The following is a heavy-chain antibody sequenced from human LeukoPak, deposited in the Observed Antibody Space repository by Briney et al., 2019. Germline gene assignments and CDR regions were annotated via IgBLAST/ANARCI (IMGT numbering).Heavy chain of an antibody. D-gene: IGHD3-22*01. CDR2: INPHSGGT. J-gene: IGHJ3*02. CDR1: GYSFTSYG. V-gene: IGHV1-2*02. CDR3: ASGFMDYDRSGYYDDAFDI. Sequence: GASVKVSCKASGYSFTSYGLNWVRQAPGQGLEWMGWINPHSGGTNYAQKFQGRVAMTRDTSISTAYMELSRLRSDDTAVYFCASGFMDYDRSGYYDDAFDIWGQGTMVTVSS.